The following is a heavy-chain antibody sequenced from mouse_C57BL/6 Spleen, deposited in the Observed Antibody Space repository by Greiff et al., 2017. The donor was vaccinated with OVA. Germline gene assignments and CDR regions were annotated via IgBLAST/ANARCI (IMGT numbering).Heavy chain of an antibody. CDR1: GYTFTSYW. CDR2: IHPNSGST. D-gene: IGHD1-1*02. V-gene: IGHV1-64*01. CDR3: AREGGIFFDY. J-gene: IGHJ2*01. Sequence: QVQLQQPGAELVKPGASVKLSCKASGYTFTSYWMHWVKQRPGQGLEWIGMIHPNSGSTNYNEKFKSKAKLTVDKSSSTAYMQLSSLTSEDSAVYYCAREGGIFFDYWGQGTTLTVSS.